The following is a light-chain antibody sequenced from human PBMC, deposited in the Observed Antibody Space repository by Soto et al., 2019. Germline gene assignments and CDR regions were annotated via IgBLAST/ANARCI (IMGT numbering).Light chain of an antibody. V-gene: IGKV1-16*02. CDR3: QQYDTYPIT. J-gene: IGKJ5*01. Sequence: DIQMTQSPSSLSASVGDRVTIECRASQDISTSLAWFQQEPGKAPRTLIYGATYRQTGVPSKFSGSGSGTHFTLTINSLQPEDFATYNCQQYDTYPITFGQGTRLEIK. CDR2: GAT. CDR1: QDISTS.